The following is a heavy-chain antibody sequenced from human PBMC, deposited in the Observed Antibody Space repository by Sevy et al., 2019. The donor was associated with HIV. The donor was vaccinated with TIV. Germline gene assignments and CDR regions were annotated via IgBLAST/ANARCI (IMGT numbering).Heavy chain of an antibody. D-gene: IGHD2-8*01. Sequence: GGSLRLSCPASGFTFRSYGMHWVGQPPGKGREWVEVIWDNGSKKYYADSVKGRFTISRDNSKNTLYLQMNSLRAEDTAVYYCARGGYCTNNVCYGSIDYWGRGTLVTVSS. V-gene: IGHV3-33*01. CDR3: ARGGYCTNNVCYGSIDY. CDR1: GFTFRSYG. J-gene: IGHJ4*02. CDR2: IWDNGSKK.